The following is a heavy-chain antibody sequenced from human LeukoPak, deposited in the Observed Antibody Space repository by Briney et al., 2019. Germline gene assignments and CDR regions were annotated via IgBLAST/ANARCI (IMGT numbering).Heavy chain of an antibody. J-gene: IGHJ4*02. D-gene: IGHD3-10*01. V-gene: IGHV4-39*07. CDR3: ARDAYYYGSGSDY. CDR1: GGSISSSSYY. Sequence: PSETLSLTCTVSGGSISSSSYYWGWIRQPPGKGLEWIGSIYYSGSTYYNPSLKSRVTISVDTSKNQFSLKLSSVTAADTAVYYCARDAYYYGSGSDYWGQGTLVTVSS. CDR2: IYYSGST.